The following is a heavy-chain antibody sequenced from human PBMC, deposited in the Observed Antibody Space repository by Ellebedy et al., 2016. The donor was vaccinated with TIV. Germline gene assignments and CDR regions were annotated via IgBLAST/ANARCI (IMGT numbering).Heavy chain of an antibody. J-gene: IGHJ4*02. CDR3: ARDQWLGRAYYFDS. Sequence: GGSLRLSCTASGFTFSNYWMTWVRQAPGKGLEWVVNIKQDGSEKYYVDSVKGRFSISRDNTKNSLYLQMNSLTDEDTAVYYCARDQWLGRAYYFDSWGQGTLVTVSS. D-gene: IGHD6-19*01. V-gene: IGHV3-7*01. CDR2: IKQDGSEK. CDR1: GFTFSNYW.